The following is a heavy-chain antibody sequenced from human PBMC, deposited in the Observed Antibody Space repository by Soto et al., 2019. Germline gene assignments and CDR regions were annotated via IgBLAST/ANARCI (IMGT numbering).Heavy chain of an antibody. D-gene: IGHD6-19*01. CDR1: GFTLGTYS. CDR3: ARQSTLAVAGIDYYHYALHV. V-gene: IGHV3-48*02. CDR2: ISSSSRTI. J-gene: IGHJ6*02. Sequence: EVQLVESGGGLVQPGGSLRLSCAASGFTLGTYSMNWVRQAPGRGLEWVSYISSSSRTINYADSVKGRFTVSRDNAENSLHLQMNSLRDEDTALYYCARQSTLAVAGIDYYHYALHVWGQGTTVTVSS.